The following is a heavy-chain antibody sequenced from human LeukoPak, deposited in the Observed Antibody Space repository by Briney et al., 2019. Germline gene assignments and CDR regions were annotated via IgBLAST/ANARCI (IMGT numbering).Heavy chain of an antibody. D-gene: IGHD1-26*01. CDR1: GFTFDDYA. J-gene: IGHJ4*02. V-gene: IGHV3-23*01. CDR3: AKGNEWEPTY. Sequence: GGSLRLSCAASGFTFDDYAMHWVRQAPGKGPEWVSAISGSGGSTYYADSVKGRFTISRDNSKNTLYLQMNSLRAEDTAVYYCAKGNEWEPTYWGQGTLVTVSS. CDR2: ISGSGGST.